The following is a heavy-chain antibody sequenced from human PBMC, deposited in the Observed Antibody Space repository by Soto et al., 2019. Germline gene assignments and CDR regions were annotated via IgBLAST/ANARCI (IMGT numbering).Heavy chain of an antibody. D-gene: IGHD3-10*01. CDR1: GGSITSGNSYS. V-gene: IGHV4-30-2*01. Sequence: SETLSLTCAVSGGSITSGNSYSWSWIRQPPGKGLEWIGSISHTGSTSYNPSLKSRLTMSVDKSKNQFSPRLSSVTAADMAVYYCARAVAPYFGTWFDPWGQGILVTVSS. J-gene: IGHJ5*02. CDR3: ARAVAPYFGTWFDP. CDR2: ISHTGST.